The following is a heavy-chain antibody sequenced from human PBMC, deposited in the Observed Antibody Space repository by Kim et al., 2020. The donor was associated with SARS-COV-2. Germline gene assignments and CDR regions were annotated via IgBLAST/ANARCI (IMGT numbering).Heavy chain of an antibody. D-gene: IGHD3-9*01. CDR2: ISGSGGST. CDR3: AKGYFDWLPYYYGMDV. CDR1: GFTFSSYA. V-gene: IGHV3-23*01. Sequence: GGSLRLSCAASGFTFSSYAMSWVRQAPGKGLEWVSAISGSGGSTYYADSVQGRFTISRDNSKNTLYLQMNSLRAEDTAVYYCAKGYFDWLPYYYGMDVWGQGTTVTVSS. J-gene: IGHJ6*02.